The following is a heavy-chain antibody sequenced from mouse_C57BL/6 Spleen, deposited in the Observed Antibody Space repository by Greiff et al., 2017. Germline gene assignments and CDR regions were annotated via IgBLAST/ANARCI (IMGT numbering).Heavy chain of an antibody. V-gene: IGHV1-42*01. CDR1: GYSFTGYY. CDR3: ARSRDYDGGDYFDY. D-gene: IGHD2-4*01. CDR2: INPSTGGT. J-gene: IGHJ2*01. Sequence: EVQLVESGPELVKPGASVKISCKASGYSFTGYYMNWVKQSPEKSLEWIGEINPSTGGTTYNQKFKAKATLTVDKSSSTAYMQLKSLTSEDSAVYYCARSRDYDGGDYFDYWGQGTTLTVSS.